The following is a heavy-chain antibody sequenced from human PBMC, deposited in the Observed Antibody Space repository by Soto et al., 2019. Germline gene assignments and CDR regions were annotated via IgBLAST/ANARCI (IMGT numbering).Heavy chain of an antibody. CDR3: ARGGAGDFWSGYYNYYYMDV. J-gene: IGHJ6*03. CDR2: INHSGST. CDR1: GGSFSGYY. Sequence: QVLLQQWGAGLLKSSETLSLTCAVYGGSFSGYYWTWIRQPPGKGLEWIGEINHSGSTNYNPSLKSRVTISVDKSKSQFSLKLSSVTAADTAVYYCARGGAGDFWSGYYNYYYMDVWGKGTTVTVSS. D-gene: IGHD3-3*01. V-gene: IGHV4-34*01.